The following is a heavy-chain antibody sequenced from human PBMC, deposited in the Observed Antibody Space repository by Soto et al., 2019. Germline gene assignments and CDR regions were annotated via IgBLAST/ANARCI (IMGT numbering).Heavy chain of an antibody. CDR2: ISSSSSTI. J-gene: IGHJ6*02. D-gene: IGHD3-10*01. CDR1: GFTFSSYS. CDR3: AGDRTGSMVRGNYYYYGMDV. V-gene: IGHV3-48*02. Sequence: EVQLVESGGGLVQPGGSLRLSCAASGFTFSSYSMNWVRQAPGKGLEWVSYISSSSSTIYYADSVKGRFTISRDNAKNSLYLRMNSLGDEDTAVYYCAGDRTGSMVRGNYYYYGMDVWGQGTTVTVSS.